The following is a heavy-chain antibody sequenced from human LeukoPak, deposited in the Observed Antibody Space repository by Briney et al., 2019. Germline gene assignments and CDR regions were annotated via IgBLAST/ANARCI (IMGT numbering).Heavy chain of an antibody. V-gene: IGHV1-18*01. J-gene: IGHJ5*02. Sequence: GASVKVSCKASGYTFTSYGISWVRQAPGQGLEWMGWISAYNGNTNYAQKLQGRVTMTTDTSTSTAYMELRSLRSDDTAVYYCARVPDSTTVDWFDPWGQGTLVTVSS. CDR1: GYTFTSYG. CDR2: ISAYNGNT. D-gene: IGHD4-23*01. CDR3: ARVPDSTTVDWFDP.